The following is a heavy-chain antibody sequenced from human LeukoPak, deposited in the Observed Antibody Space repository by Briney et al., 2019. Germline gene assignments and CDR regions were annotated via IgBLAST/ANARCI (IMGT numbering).Heavy chain of an antibody. CDR3: ARDKGGAYSTGWYDY. J-gene: IGHJ4*02. Sequence: ASVKVSCEASGYTSTSNGISWVRQAPGKGLEWVGWISVYNGNTNYAQNLQGRVTMTTDTSTSTAYMDLRSLRSDDTAVYYCARDKGGAYSTGWYDYWGQGTLVTVSS. CDR1: GYTSTSNG. V-gene: IGHV1-18*01. D-gene: IGHD6-19*01. CDR2: ISVYNGNT.